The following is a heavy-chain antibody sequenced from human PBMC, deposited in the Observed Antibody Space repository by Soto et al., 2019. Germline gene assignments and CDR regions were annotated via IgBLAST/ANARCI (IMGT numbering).Heavy chain of an antibody. V-gene: IGHV3-23*01. CDR2: ISGSGSST. J-gene: IGHJ4*02. CDR3: AKDHIVTTKAY. CDR1: GFTFSSYV. Sequence: EVPLLESGGGLVQPGGSLRLSCAASGFTFSSYVMSWVRQAPGKGLEWVSTISGSGSSTYYADSVKGRFTISRDNSKNPVYLQLHSLRAEDTAIYYCAKDHIVTTKAYWGQGTLVTVSS. D-gene: IGHD5-12*01.